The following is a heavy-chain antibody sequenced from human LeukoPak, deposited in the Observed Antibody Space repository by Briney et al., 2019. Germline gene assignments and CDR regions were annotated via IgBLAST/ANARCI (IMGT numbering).Heavy chain of an antibody. CDR2: IYYSGST. V-gene: IGHV4-4*02. CDR1: GGSISSSNW. D-gene: IGHD6-25*01. Sequence: SGTLSLTCAVSGGSISSSNWWSWVRQPPGKGLEWIGYIYYSGSTYYNPSLKSRVTISVDTSKNQFSLKLSSVTAADTAVYYCARDPAAGAFDIWGQGTMVTVSS. J-gene: IGHJ3*02. CDR3: ARDPAAGAFDI.